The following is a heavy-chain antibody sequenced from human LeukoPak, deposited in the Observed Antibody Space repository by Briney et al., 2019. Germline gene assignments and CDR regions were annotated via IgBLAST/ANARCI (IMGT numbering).Heavy chain of an antibody. CDR3: ARGGRFGVVVKNWFDP. Sequence: ASETLSLTCTVSGGSISSYYWSWIRQPPGKGLEWIGYIYYSGSTNYNPSLKSRVTISVDTSKNQFSLKLSSVTAADTAVYYCARGGRFGVVVKNWFDPWGQGTLVTVSS. CDR2: IYYSGST. V-gene: IGHV4-59*01. CDR1: GGSISSYY. D-gene: IGHD3-22*01. J-gene: IGHJ5*02.